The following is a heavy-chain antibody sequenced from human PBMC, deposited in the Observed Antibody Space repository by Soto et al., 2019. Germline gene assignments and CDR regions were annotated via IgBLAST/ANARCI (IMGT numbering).Heavy chain of an antibody. Sequence: VRLLEAGGGLKQPGGSLRLSCAASGFTFKESAMNWVRQAPGKGLEWVASISDTGASTWYAESVRGRLSISRDNSKNTLYLQMDSLRGEDTAVYYCAKGRGSGWAWYFDNWGQGTLVTVSS. D-gene: IGHD6-19*01. J-gene: IGHJ4*02. CDR1: GFTFKESA. CDR3: AKGRGSGWAWYFDN. V-gene: IGHV3-23*01. CDR2: ISDTGAST.